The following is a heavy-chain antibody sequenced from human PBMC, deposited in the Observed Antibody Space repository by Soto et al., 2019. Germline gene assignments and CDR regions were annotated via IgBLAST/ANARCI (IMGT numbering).Heavy chain of an antibody. J-gene: IGHJ4*02. CDR2: ISKDGSVQ. V-gene: IGHV3-30-3*01. CDR1: GFMFNRYA. Sequence: QVQLVESGGRVVQPGRSLRLSCAASGFMFNRYAIHWVRQIPGKGLEWVAFISKDGSVQYYADSVRGRFFISRDMSKDTVYLEMNSLRVEDTALFFCARSRSGAVPDSFGYWGQGTPVTVSS. CDR3: ARSRSGAVPDSFGY. D-gene: IGHD3-3*01.